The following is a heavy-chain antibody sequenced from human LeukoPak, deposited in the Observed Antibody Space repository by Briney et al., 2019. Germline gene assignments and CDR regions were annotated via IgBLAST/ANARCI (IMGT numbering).Heavy chain of an antibody. CDR3: AIGGIGSSSWN. Sequence: GGSLRLSCAASGFTFSSYAMSWVRQAPGKGLEWVSAISGSGGSTYYADSVKGRFTISRDNSKNTLYLQMNSLRAEDTAVYYCAIGGIGSSSWNWGQGTLVTVSS. CDR1: GFTFSSYA. V-gene: IGHV3-23*01. D-gene: IGHD6-13*01. J-gene: IGHJ4*02. CDR2: ISGSGGST.